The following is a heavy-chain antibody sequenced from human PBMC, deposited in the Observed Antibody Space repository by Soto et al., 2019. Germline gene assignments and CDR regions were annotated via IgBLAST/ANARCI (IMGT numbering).Heavy chain of an antibody. D-gene: IGHD6-19*01. V-gene: IGHV1-18*01. CDR1: GYTFARYG. J-gene: IGHJ6*02. CDR2: ISLYNGNT. Sequence: QVQLVQSGGEVKKPGASVKVSCRGSGYTFARYGVSWVRQAPGQGLEWMGWISLYNGNTNCARKVQGRVTMTADTSTSTAYMELRSLRSDDTAVYYCARVIAVAGNTHFRMDVWGQGTTVTVSS. CDR3: ARVIAVAGNTHFRMDV.